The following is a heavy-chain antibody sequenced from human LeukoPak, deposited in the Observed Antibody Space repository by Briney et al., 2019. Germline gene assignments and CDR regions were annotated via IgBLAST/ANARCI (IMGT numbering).Heavy chain of an antibody. D-gene: IGHD6-13*01. CDR2: IGHVTGDI. CDR1: GFTFTSVS. CDR3: ARSAPYRSPDY. J-gene: IGHJ4*02. Sequence: PGGSLRLSCVTSGFTFTSVSMSWVRQAPGKGLEWVAFIGHVTGDIFYGDSVKGRFNISRDDAKGSVYLQMNSLRAEDTAVYYCARSAPYRSPDYWGQGTLVTVSS. V-gene: IGHV3-21*01.